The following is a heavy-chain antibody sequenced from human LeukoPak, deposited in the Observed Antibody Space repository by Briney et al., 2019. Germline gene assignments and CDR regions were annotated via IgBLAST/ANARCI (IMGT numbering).Heavy chain of an antibody. CDR1: GGSISSSSYY. J-gene: IGHJ4*02. Sequence: SETLSLTCTVSGGSISSSSYYWGWIRQPPGKGLEWIGSIYYSGSTYYNPSLKSRVTISVDTSKNQFSLKLSSVTAADTAVYYCARVAGARGKVDYWGQGTLVTVSS. CDR3: ARVAGARGKVDY. CDR2: IYYSGST. V-gene: IGHV4-39*07. D-gene: IGHD3-16*01.